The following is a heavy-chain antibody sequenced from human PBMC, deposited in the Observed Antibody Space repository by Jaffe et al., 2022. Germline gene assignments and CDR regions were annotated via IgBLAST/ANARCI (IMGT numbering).Heavy chain of an antibody. Sequence: EVQLLESGGGLVQPGGSLRLSCAASGFTFSSYAMSWVRQAPGKGLEWVSAISGSGGSTYYADSVKGRFTISRDNSKNTLYLQMNSLRAEDTAVYYCANPPWYDFWSGYSNWFDPWGQGTLVTVSS. J-gene: IGHJ5*02. V-gene: IGHV3-23*01. CDR3: ANPPWYDFWSGYSNWFDP. CDR2: ISGSGGST. D-gene: IGHD3-3*01. CDR1: GFTFSSYA.